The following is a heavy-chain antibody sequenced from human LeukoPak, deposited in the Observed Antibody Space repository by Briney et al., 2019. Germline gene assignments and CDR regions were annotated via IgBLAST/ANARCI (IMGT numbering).Heavy chain of an antibody. Sequence: GGSLRLSCAASGFTFSSYGMHWFRQAPGKGLEWVAFIRYDRSNKYYADSVKGRFTISRDNSKNTLYLQMNSLRAEDTAVYYCAKDSADGSNFYFDYWGQGTLVTVSS. CDR1: GFTFSSYG. CDR3: AKDSADGSNFYFDY. CDR2: IRYDRSNK. D-gene: IGHD4-11*01. V-gene: IGHV3-30*02. J-gene: IGHJ4*02.